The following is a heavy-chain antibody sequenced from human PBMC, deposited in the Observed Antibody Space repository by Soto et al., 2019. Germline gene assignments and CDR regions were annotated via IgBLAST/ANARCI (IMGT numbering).Heavy chain of an antibody. D-gene: IGHD3-22*01. Sequence: QVQLVQSGAEVKRPGSSVKVSCKVSGDNFMYQAISWVRQAPGQGLEWLGGIIPHLNQPRYAQHLEGRVAISADESTATAYLDLYSLETQDTAVYFCARVRAMYFYTLNDYNSLDVWGQGTTVTVSS. CDR2: IIPHLNQP. V-gene: IGHV1-69*01. CDR1: GDNFMYQA. J-gene: IGHJ6*02. CDR3: ARVRAMYFYTLNDYNSLDV.